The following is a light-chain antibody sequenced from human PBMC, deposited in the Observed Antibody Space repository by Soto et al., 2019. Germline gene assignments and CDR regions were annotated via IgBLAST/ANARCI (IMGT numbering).Light chain of an antibody. V-gene: IGKV1-39*01. CDR1: QSISNS. J-gene: IGKJ2*01. CDR2: VAS. CDR3: QQTFSPTST. Sequence: DIQMTQSLSSLSASVGDTVTITCRASQSISNSLSWYQQKPGKAPKFLIYVASTLQRGVPSRFSGSGSGTDFTLTISSLQPEDVATYYCQQTFSPTSTFGQGTKLEIK.